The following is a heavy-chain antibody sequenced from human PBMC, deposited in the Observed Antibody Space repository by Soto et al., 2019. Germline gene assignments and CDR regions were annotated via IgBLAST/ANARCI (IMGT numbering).Heavy chain of an antibody. CDR1: GFTFSSYA. D-gene: IGHD1-26*01. CDR2: ITFRGDYT. V-gene: IGHV3-23*01. CDR3: AKLGTMGVFDN. Sequence: EVQLLESGGGLVQPGGSLRLSCAASGFTFSSYAMSWVRQAPRKGLEWLASITFRGDYTYYADSVKGRFTLSRDNSRNRLDLQMDSLKVEDTALYYCAKLGTMGVFDNWGQGTLLTVSS. J-gene: IGHJ4*02.